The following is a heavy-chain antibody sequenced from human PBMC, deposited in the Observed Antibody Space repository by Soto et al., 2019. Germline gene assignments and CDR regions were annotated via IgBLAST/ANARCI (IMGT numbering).Heavy chain of an antibody. V-gene: IGHV1-18*01. CDR3: PRDPRRVYLVEGLIADGFDI. Sequence: QVQLVQSGAEVKKPGASVKVSCKASGYTFTDFGISWVRQAPGQGLEGMGWISPYSGDTIYAPNHQGRVAMTTATSTTTAYMELRSLRSDETAVYYCPRDPRRVYLVEGLIADGFDIWGQWTMVTVSS. J-gene: IGHJ3*02. CDR2: ISPYSGDT. CDR1: GYTFTDFG. D-gene: IGHD2-8*01.